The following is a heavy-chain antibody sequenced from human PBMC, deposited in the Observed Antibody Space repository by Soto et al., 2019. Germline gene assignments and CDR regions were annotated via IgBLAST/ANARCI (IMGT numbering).Heavy chain of an antibody. V-gene: IGHV5-51*03. CDR2: IYPGDSDT. CDR1: GYSFTSYW. J-gene: IGHJ6*03. Sequence: EVQLVQSGAEVKKPGESLKISCKGSGYSFTSYWIGWVRQMPGKGLEWMGIIYPGDSDTRYSPSFQGQVTISADKSISTAYLQWSSLKASDTAMYYCARGSQQLVPHYYYYYYMDVWGKGTTVTVSS. D-gene: IGHD6-13*01. CDR3: ARGSQQLVPHYYYYYYMDV.